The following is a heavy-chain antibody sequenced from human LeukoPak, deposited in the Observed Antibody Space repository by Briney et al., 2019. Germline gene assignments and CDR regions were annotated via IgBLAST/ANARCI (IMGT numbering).Heavy chain of an antibody. CDR2: IIPIFGTA. V-gene: IGHV1-69*13. J-gene: IGHJ4*02. CDR1: GGTFSSYA. D-gene: IGHD3-22*01. Sequence: GASVKVSCKASGGTFSSYAISWVRQAPGQGLEWMGGIIPIFGTANYAQKFQSRVTITADESTSTAYMELSSLRSEDTAVYYCARAARTYYYDSSGYYDYWGQGTLVTVSS. CDR3: ARAARTYYYDSSGYYDY.